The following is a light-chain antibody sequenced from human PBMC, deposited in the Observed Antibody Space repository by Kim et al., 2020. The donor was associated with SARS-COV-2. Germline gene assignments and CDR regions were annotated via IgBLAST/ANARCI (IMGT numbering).Light chain of an antibody. CDR2: WAS. CDR3: QQYFTTPLT. Sequence: RATFYCRSSQSVFYSSDNKNYLAWYQQRAGQPPKLLISWASTRESGVPDRFSGSGSGTDFTLTINSLQAEDVAVYYCQQYFTTPLTFGGGTKLEI. CDR1: QSVFYSSDNKNY. V-gene: IGKV4-1*01. J-gene: IGKJ4*01.